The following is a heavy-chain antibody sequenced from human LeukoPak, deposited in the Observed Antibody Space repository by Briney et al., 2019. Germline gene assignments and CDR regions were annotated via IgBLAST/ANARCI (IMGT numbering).Heavy chain of an antibody. CDR2: IYYSGST. CDR1: DDSLSSSAYY. D-gene: IGHD1-26*01. J-gene: IGHJ4*02. CDR3: ARSPESGSYSFDY. V-gene: IGHV4-30-4*01. Sequence: ADPLSLTCTVSDDSLSSSAYYWGWIRQPPGKGLKWIGSIYYSGSTYYNPSLKSRVTISVDTSKNQFSLKLSSVTASDTAVYYCARSPESGSYSFDYWGQGTLVTVSS.